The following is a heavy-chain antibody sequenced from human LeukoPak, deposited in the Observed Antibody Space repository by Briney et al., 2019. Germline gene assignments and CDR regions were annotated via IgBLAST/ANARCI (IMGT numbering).Heavy chain of an antibody. CDR1: GFTFSGSA. CDR2: IRSKANSYAT. V-gene: IGHV3-73*01. J-gene: IGHJ4*02. D-gene: IGHD5-12*01. CDR3: TSLSSYDPY. Sequence: GGSLRLSCAASGFTFSGSAMHWVRQASGKGLEWAGRIRSKANSYATAYAASVKGRFTISRDDSKNTAYLQMNSLKTEDTAVYYCTSLSSYDPYWGQGTLVTVSS.